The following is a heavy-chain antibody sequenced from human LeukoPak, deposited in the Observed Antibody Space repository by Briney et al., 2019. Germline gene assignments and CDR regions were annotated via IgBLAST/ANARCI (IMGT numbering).Heavy chain of an antibody. J-gene: IGHJ4*02. D-gene: IGHD3-10*01. CDR1: GFTFSSYW. CDR2: INTDGSST. V-gene: IGHV3-74*01. Sequence: GGSLRLSCAVSGFTFSSYWMHWVRQAPGKGLVWVSRINTDGSSTSYADSVKGRSTISRDNAKNTLYLQMNSLRAEDTAVYYCARTVPGYFFDYWGQGTLVTVSS. CDR3: ARTVPGYFFDY.